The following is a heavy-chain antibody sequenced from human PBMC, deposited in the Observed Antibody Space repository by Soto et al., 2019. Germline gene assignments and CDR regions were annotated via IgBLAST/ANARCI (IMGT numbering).Heavy chain of an antibody. V-gene: IGHV3-33*01. D-gene: IGHD3-22*01. CDR1: GFNFHSHA. J-gene: IGHJ5*01. CDR3: VRDWVPYYDKGHLNWFDT. Sequence: GGSLRLSCAVSGFNFHSHAMHWVRQAPGKGLEWVAVVWHDGEKRQYADSVKGRFTIYRDNSNNTLFLQMDGLRAEDTAIYYCVRDWVPYYDKGHLNWFDTWGQGTLVTVSS. CDR2: VWHDGEKR.